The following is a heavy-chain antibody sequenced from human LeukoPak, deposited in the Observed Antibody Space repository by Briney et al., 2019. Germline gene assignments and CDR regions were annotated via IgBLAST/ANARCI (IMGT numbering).Heavy chain of an antibody. CDR1: GGSISSYY. J-gene: IGHJ4*02. CDR2: IFYSGST. CDR3: ARGSDGYIDY. D-gene: IGHD2-21*01. Sequence: PSGTLSLTCTVSGGSISSYYWSWIRQPPGKGLEWIGYIFYSGSTNYNPSLKSRVTFSEDTSKNQFSLKLTSVTAADTAVYYCARGSDGYIDYWGQGTLVTVSS. V-gene: IGHV4-59*01.